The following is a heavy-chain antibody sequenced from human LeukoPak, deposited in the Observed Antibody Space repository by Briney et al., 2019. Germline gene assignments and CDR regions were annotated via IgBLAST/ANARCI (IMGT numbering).Heavy chain of an antibody. V-gene: IGHV3-30*03. CDR1: GFTFSSYG. CDR3: ASPKYTSGPFNY. CDR2: ISYDGKKK. J-gene: IGHJ4*02. D-gene: IGHD6-19*01. Sequence: GGSLRLSCAASGFTFSSYGIHWVRQAPGKGLEWVAVISYDGKKKYYADSVKGRFTISRDNSKNTLYLQMNSLRAEDTAVYYCASPKYTSGPFNYWGQGALVTVSS.